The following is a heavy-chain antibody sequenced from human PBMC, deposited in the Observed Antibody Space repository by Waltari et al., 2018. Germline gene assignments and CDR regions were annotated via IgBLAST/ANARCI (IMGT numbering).Heavy chain of an antibody. CDR1: GGTFSSYA. CDR2: IIPIFGTA. D-gene: IGHD5-12*01. CDR3: ARARRWLQFEPRGYYYYMDV. Sequence: QVQLVQSGAAVKKPGSSVKVSCKASGGTFSSYAISWVRQAPGHGLEWMGGIIPIFGTANYAQKFQGRVTITADESTSTAYMELSSLRSEDTAVYYCARARRWLQFEPRGYYYYMDVWGKGTTVTISS. V-gene: IGHV1-69*12. J-gene: IGHJ6*03.